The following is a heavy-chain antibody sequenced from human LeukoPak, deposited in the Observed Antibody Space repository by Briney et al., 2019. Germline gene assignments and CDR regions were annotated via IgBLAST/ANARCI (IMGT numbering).Heavy chain of an antibody. J-gene: IGHJ6*02. CDR2: ISYDGSNK. D-gene: IGHD1-1*01. CDR3: ARGPAWNDVFYYYGMDV. Sequence: PGGSLRLSCAASGFTFSSYAVHWVRQAPGKGLEWVAVISYDGSNKYYADSVKGRFTISRDNSKNTLYLQMSSLRAEDTAVYYCARGPAWNDVFYYYGMDVWGQGTTVTVSS. V-gene: IGHV3-30-3*01. CDR1: GFTFSSYA.